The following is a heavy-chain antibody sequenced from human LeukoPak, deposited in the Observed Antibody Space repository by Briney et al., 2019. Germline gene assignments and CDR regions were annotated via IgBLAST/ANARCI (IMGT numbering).Heavy chain of an antibody. J-gene: IGHJ6*03. D-gene: IGHD2-15*01. V-gene: IGHV4-61*01. CDR1: GYSISSGYY. CDR3: ARNGRYCSGGGCSGYYYYMDV. Sequence: SETLSLTCTVSGYSISSGYYWGWIRQPPGKGLEYIGYIYDSGSTNYNPSLKSRVTISVDTSKNQFSLKLTSVTAADTAVYHCARNGRYCSGGGCSGYYYYMDVWGKGTTVTVSS. CDR2: IYDSGST.